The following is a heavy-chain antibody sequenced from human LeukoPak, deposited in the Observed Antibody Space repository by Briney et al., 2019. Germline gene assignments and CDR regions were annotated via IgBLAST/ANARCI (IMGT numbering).Heavy chain of an antibody. CDR2: IIPIFGTA. V-gene: IGHV1-69*06. D-gene: IGHD2-15*01. CDR1: GGTFSSYA. J-gene: IGHJ4*02. CDR3: ERDGDCSGGSCPLDY. Sequence: GSSVKVSCKASGGTFSSYAISWVRQAPGQGLEWMGGIIPIFGTANYAQKFQGRVTITADKSTSTAYMELSSLRSEDTAVYYCERDGDCSGGSCPLDYWGQGTLVTVSS.